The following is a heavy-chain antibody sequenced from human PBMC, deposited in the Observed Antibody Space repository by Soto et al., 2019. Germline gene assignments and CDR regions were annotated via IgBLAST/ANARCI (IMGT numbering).Heavy chain of an antibody. CDR2: IYYSGST. CDR3: ARTSVVTAILFDY. J-gene: IGHJ4*02. CDR1: GGSVSSGSYY. Sequence: SETLSLTCTVSGGSVSSGSYYWSWIRQPPGKGLEWIGYIYYSGSTNYNPSLKSRVTISVDTSKNQFSLKLSSVTAADTAVYYCARTSVVTAILFDYWGQGTLVTV. V-gene: IGHV4-61*01. D-gene: IGHD2-21*02.